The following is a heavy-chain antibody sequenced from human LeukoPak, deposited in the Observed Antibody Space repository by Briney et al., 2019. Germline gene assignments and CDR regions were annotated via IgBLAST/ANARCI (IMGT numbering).Heavy chain of an antibody. J-gene: IGHJ4*02. D-gene: IGHD3-10*01. V-gene: IGHV3-23*01. Sequence: GGSLRLSCAASGFTFSSCAMSWVRQAPGKGLEWVSAISGSGGSTYYADSVKGRFTISRDNSKNTLYLQMNSLRAEDTAVYYCAKAYMVRGVRGDYFDYWGQGTLVTVSS. CDR3: AKAYMVRGVRGDYFDY. CDR2: ISGSGGST. CDR1: GFTFSSCA.